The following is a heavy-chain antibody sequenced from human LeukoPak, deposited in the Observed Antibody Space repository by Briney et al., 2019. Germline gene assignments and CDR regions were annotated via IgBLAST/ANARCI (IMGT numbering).Heavy chain of an antibody. D-gene: IGHD2-21*02. CDR3: ASDRTPYCGGDCYFDY. J-gene: IGHJ4*02. CDR2: IKQDGSEK. Sequence: RGSLRLSCAASGFTFSSYWMSWVRQAPGKGLEWVANIKQDGSEKYYVDSVRGRFTISRDNAKNSLYLQMNSLRAEDTAVYYCASDRTPYCGGDCYFDYWGQGTLVTVSS. V-gene: IGHV3-7*01. CDR1: GFTFSSYW.